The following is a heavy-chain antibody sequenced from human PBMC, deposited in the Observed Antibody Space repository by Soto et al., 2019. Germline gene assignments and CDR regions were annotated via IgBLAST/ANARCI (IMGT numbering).Heavy chain of an antibody. J-gene: IGHJ6*03. CDR2: IYHSGST. CDR3: ARSVTMDIVATYCYMDV. D-gene: IGHD5-12*01. Sequence: QVQLQESGPGLVKPSGTLSLTCAVSSGSISSSNWWSWVRQPPGKGLEWIGEIYHSGSTNYNPSLESRVTISVDKSKNQFSLKLSSVTAADTAVYYCARSVTMDIVATYCYMDVWGKGTTVTVSS. V-gene: IGHV4-4*02. CDR1: SGSISSSNW.